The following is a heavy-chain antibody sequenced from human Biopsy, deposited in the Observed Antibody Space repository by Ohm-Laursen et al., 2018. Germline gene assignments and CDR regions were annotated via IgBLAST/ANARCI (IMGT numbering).Heavy chain of an antibody. CDR3: ARVALAGIGDACQGRLLCGMEV. CDR1: GGSITGSF. Sequence: GTLSLTCTVYGGSITGSFWSWIRQPPGKGLEWIGDVSQRGSTNYNPSLKSRVTISEDTAKKQFSLSLTSVTAADTAVYYCARVALAGIGDACQGRLLCGMEVWGQGTTVSVSS. D-gene: IGHD1-26*01. J-gene: IGHJ6*02. CDR2: VSQRGST. V-gene: IGHV4-59*12.